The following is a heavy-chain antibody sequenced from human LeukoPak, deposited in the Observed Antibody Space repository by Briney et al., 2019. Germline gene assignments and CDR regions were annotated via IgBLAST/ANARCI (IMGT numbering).Heavy chain of an antibody. CDR2: ISGSGGST. CDR3: AKEAYPYDSSGYYDY. Sequence: RGSLRLSCAASGFTFSNYAMNWVRQAPGKVLEWVSGISGSGGSTYYADSVKGRFTISRDNSKKTLYLQMNSLRAEDTAVYYCAKEAYPYDSSGYYDYWGQGTLVTVSS. J-gene: IGHJ4*02. CDR1: GFTFSNYA. D-gene: IGHD3-22*01. V-gene: IGHV3-23*01.